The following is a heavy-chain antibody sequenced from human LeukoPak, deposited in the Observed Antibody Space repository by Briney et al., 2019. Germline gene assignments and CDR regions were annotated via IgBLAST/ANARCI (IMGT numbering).Heavy chain of an antibody. V-gene: IGHV1-18*01. Sequence: ASVKVSCKASGYTFTSYCISWVRQAPGQGLEWMGWISAYNGHTNYAQKLQGRVTMTTDTSTSTAYMELRSLRSDDTAVYYCARDLGELEWSYYFDYWGQGTLVTVSS. CDR1: GYTFTSYC. D-gene: IGHD1-1*01. CDR2: ISAYNGHT. CDR3: ARDLGELEWSYYFDY. J-gene: IGHJ4*02.